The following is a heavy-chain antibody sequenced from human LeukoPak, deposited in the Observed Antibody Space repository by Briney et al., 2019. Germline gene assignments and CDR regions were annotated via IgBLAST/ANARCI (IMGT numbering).Heavy chain of an antibody. V-gene: IGHV1-8*01. CDR1: GYTFANYD. CDR3: ARGRITMVRGVRERNWFDP. Sequence: ASVKVSCKASGYTFANYDINWVRRASGQGLEWMGWMNPHSGNTGYAQNFQGRVTMTRNTSISTAYMELSSLRSEDTAVYYCARGRITMVRGVRERNWFDPWGQGTLVTVSS. J-gene: IGHJ5*02. D-gene: IGHD3-10*01. CDR2: MNPHSGNT.